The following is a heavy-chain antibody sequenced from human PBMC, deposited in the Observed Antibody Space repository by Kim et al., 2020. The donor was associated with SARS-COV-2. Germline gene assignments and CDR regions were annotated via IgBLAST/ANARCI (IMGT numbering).Heavy chain of an antibody. V-gene: IGHV4-34*01. CDR3: ARGGMTTVTPLDY. D-gene: IGHD4-4*01. CDR1: GVSFSGYY. J-gene: IGHJ4*02. Sequence: SETLSLTCAVYGVSFSGYYWSWIRQPPGKGLEWIGEINHSGSTNYNPSLKSRVTISVDTSKNQFSLKLSSVTAADTAVYYCARGGMTTVTPLDYWGQGTLVTVSS. CDR2: INHSGST.